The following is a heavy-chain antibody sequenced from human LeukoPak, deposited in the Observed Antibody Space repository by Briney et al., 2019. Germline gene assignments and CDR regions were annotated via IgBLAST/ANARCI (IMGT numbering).Heavy chain of an antibody. CDR1: GFTFSSYE. D-gene: IGHD6-19*01. CDR2: ISSSGSTI. CDR3: WLVVSAFDI. J-gene: IGHJ3*02. V-gene: IGHV3-48*03. Sequence: GGSLRLSCAASGFTFSSYEMNWVRQAPGKGLEWVSYISSSGSTIYYADSVKGRFTISRDNAKTSLYLQMNSLRAEDTAVYYCWLVVSAFDIWGQGTMVTVSS.